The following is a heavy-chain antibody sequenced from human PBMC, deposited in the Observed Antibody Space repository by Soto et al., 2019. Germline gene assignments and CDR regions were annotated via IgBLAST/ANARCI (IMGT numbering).Heavy chain of an antibody. CDR1: GGTFSSYA. Sequence: GASVKVSCKASGGTFSSYAISWVRQAPGQGLEWMGGIIPIFGTANYAQKFQGRVTITADKSTSTAYMELSSLRSEDTAVYYCASVRYCSSTSCYTGFDYWGQGTLVTVSS. D-gene: IGHD2-2*02. CDR2: IIPIFGTA. V-gene: IGHV1-69*06. J-gene: IGHJ4*02. CDR3: ASVRYCSSTSCYTGFDY.